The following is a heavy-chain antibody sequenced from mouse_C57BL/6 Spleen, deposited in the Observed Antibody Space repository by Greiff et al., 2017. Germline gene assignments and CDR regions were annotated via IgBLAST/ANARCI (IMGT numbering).Heavy chain of an antibody. CDR3: AREGIYYGNYGWFAY. D-gene: IGHD2-1*01. V-gene: IGHV1-82*01. CDR2: IYPGDGDT. Sequence: VKLMESGPELVKPGASVKISCKASGYAFSSSWMNWVKQRPGKGLEWIGRIYPGDGDTNYNGKFKGKATLTADKSSSTAYMQLSSLTSEDSAVYFCAREGIYYGNYGWFAYWGQGTLVTVSA. CDR1: GYAFSSSW. J-gene: IGHJ3*01.